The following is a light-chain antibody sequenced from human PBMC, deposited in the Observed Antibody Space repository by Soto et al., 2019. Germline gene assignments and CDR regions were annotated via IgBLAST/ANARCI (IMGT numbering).Light chain of an antibody. Sequence: DIQMTQSPSSLSASVGDRVTITCRASQGISTYLAWYQQEPGKIPKLLIYAASTLQLGVPSRFGGSGSGTDFTLTISSLQPEDVATYYCQRYDSAPPFTFGPGTKVDIK. CDR1: QGISTY. CDR2: AAS. CDR3: QRYDSAPPFT. J-gene: IGKJ3*01. V-gene: IGKV1-27*01.